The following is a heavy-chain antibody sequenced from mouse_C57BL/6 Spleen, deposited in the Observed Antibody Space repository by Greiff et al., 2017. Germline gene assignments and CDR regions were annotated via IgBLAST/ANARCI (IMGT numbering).Heavy chain of an antibody. Sequence: EVKLQESGEGLVKPGGSLKLSCAASGFTFSSYAMSWVRQTPEKRLEWVAYISSGGDYIYYADTVKGRFTISRDNARKPLYLQMSSLKSEDTAMDYCTRDNYDYDETMDYWGQGTSVTVSS. J-gene: IGHJ4*01. CDR3: TRDNYDYDETMDY. CDR1: GFTFSSYA. CDR2: ISSGGDYI. D-gene: IGHD2-4*01. V-gene: IGHV5-9-1*02.